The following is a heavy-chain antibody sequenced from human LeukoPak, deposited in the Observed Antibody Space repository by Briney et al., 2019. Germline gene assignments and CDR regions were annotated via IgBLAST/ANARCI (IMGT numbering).Heavy chain of an antibody. CDR2: IDPSDSYT. D-gene: IGHD1-26*01. Sequence: GESLKISCKGSGYSFTSYWISWVRQMPGKGLEWMGRIDPSDSYTNYSPSFQGHVTISADKSIGTAYLQWISLKASDTAMYYCARFSVGATFVFDPWGQGTLVTVSS. J-gene: IGHJ5*02. CDR1: GYSFTSYW. CDR3: ARFSVGATFVFDP. V-gene: IGHV5-10-1*01.